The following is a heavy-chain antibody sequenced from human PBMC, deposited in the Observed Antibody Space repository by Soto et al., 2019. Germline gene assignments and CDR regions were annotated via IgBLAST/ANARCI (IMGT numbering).Heavy chain of an antibody. CDR3: VYGDYNNGFDA. CDR1: GFTFSSYG. V-gene: IGHV3-30*03. J-gene: IGHJ5*02. CDR2: ISYDGSNK. Sequence: PGGSLRLSCAASGFTFSSYGMHWVRQAPGKGLEWVAVISYDGSNKYYADSVKGRFTISRDNSKNTLYLQMNSLRAEDTAVYYCVYGDYNNGFDAWGQGTLDTVSS. D-gene: IGHD4-17*01.